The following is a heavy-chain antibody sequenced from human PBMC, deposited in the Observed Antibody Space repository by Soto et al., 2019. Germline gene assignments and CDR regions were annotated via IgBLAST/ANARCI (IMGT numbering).Heavy chain of an antibody. J-gene: IGHJ4*02. Sequence: GGPQRLSCAASGFPFNCYPMNWLRHAPGKTREWVSGISGSGDTTYYADSVKGRFTISRDNSKNTLYLQMNSLRAEDTAVYYCAREGDIVATIPTLYYFDYWGQGTLVTVSS. CDR3: AREGDIVATIPTLYYFDY. V-gene: IGHV3-23*01. CDR1: GFPFNCYP. D-gene: IGHD5-12*01. CDR2: ISGSGDTT.